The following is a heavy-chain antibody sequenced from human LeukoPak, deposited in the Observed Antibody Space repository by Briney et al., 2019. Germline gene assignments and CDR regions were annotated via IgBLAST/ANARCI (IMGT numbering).Heavy chain of an antibody. CDR2: MHHSGKA. Sequence: PSETLSLTCAVSGYSISSGYYWGWIRQPPGKGLEWIGSMHHSGKAYYNPSLRSRVTISLDTSKNQLSVNLISVTAADTAVYYCARELYCSSTSCHYSFEYWGQGTLVTVSS. D-gene: IGHD2-2*01. CDR1: GYSISSGYY. CDR3: ARELYCSSTSCHYSFEY. V-gene: IGHV4-38-2*02. J-gene: IGHJ4*02.